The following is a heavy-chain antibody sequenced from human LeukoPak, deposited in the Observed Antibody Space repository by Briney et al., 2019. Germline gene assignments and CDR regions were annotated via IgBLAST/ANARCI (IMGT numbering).Heavy chain of an antibody. V-gene: IGHV4-4*07. CDR3: ARAAGHCNTTTCYPEYFQH. J-gene: IGHJ1*01. CDR2: LYTSGTT. CDR1: GGSISSYY. D-gene: IGHD2-2*01. Sequence: KPSETLSLTCTVSGGSISSYYWSWIRQPAGKGLEWIGRLYTSGTTNYNPSLKSRVTMSVDTSRNQLSLELSSVTAADTAVYYCARAAGHCNTTTCYPEYFQHWGQGTLVTVSS.